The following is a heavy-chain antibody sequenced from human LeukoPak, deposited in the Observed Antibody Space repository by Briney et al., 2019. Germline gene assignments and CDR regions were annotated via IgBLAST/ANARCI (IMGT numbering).Heavy chain of an antibody. V-gene: IGHV3-23*01. CDR1: GFTFSSYA. J-gene: IGHJ4*02. D-gene: IGHD6-19*01. CDR2: ISGSGGST. Sequence: PGGSLRLSCAASGFTFSSYAMSWVRQAPGKGLEWVSAISGSGGSTYHADSVKGRFTISRDNSKNTLYLQMNSLRAEDTAVYYCAKAKYSSGWDAELDYWGQGTLVTVSS. CDR3: AKAKYSSGWDAELDY.